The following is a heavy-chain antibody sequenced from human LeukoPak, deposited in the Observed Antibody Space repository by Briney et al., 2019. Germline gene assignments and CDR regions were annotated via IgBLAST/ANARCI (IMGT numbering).Heavy chain of an antibody. CDR3: ARGDGPTVTADYFQN. CDR2: IHYDSSTE. D-gene: IGHD2-21*02. J-gene: IGHJ1*01. Sequence: GGSLRLSCAASGFAFSSYGMHWVRQAPGKGLEWVAYIHYDSSTEDYADSVKGRFTISRDNSKNTLFLEMNSLRDEDTAFYYCARGDGPTVTADYFQNWGQGTLVTVS. CDR1: GFAFSSYG. V-gene: IGHV3-30*02.